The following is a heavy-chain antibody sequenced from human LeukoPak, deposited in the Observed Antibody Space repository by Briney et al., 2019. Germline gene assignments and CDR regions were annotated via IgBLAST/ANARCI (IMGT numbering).Heavy chain of an antibody. CDR2: IYYSGST. CDR3: ARETHYGDYDY. CDR1: GGSISSSSYY. D-gene: IGHD4-17*01. J-gene: IGHJ4*02. V-gene: IGHV4-61*01. Sequence: PSETLSLTCTVSGGSISSSSYYWGWIRQPPGKGLEWIGYIYYSGSTNYNPSLKSRVTISVDTSKNQFSLKLSSVTAADTAVYYCARETHYGDYDYWGQGTLVTVSS.